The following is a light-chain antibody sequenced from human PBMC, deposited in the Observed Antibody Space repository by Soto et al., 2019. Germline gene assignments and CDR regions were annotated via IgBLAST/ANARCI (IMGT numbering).Light chain of an antibody. J-gene: IGKJ2*01. CDR2: KAS. CDR1: QTITTW. CDR3: QQYNSDPYT. Sequence: DIQMTQSPSTLSASVGDRVTITCRASQTITTWLAWYQQKPGKAPKLLIYKASTLQSGVPSRFSAGGSGTKFTFTVSSLQPDDFANYYRQQYNSDPYTFGQGTKLEIK. V-gene: IGKV1-5*03.